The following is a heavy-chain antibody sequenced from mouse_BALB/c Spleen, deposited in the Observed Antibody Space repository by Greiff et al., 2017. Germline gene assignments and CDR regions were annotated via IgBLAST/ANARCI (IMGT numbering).Heavy chain of an antibody. J-gene: IGHJ1*01. CDR1: GYTFTSYT. CDR2: INPSSGYT. V-gene: IGHV1-4*01. Sequence: VQLQESGAELARPGASVKMSCKASGYTFTSYTMHWVKQRPGQGLEWIGYINPSSGYTNYNQKFKDKATLTADKSSSTAYMQLSSLTSEDSAVYYCARPHYYGSSVYWYFDVWGAGTTVTVSS. CDR3: ARPHYYGSSVYWYFDV. D-gene: IGHD1-1*01.